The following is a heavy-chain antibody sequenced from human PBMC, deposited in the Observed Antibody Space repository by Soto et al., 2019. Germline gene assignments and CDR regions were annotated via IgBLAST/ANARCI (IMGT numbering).Heavy chain of an antibody. CDR3: ARVRQPYSGYDDDAFDI. CDR1: GGSISSYY. J-gene: IGHJ3*02. Sequence: PSETLSLTCTVSGGSISSYYWSWIRQPPGKGLEWIGYIYYSGSTNYNPSLKSRVTISVDTSKNQFSLKLSSVTAADTAVYYCARVRQPYSGYDDDAFDIWGQGTMVT. D-gene: IGHD5-12*01. V-gene: IGHV4-59*01. CDR2: IYYSGST.